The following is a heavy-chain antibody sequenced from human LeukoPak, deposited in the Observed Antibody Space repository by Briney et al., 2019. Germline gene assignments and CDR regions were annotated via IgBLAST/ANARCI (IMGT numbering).Heavy chain of an antibody. V-gene: IGHV3-11*04. D-gene: IGHD3-3*01. CDR1: GFTFSDYY. J-gene: IGHJ4*02. Sequence: GGSLRLSCAASGFTFSDYYMSWIRQAPGKGLEWVSYISHRVSDVQYADSVKGRFTISRDNAKNSLYLQMNSLRAEDTAVYYCAREIFWSGYYSNLHFDYWGQGTLVTVSS. CDR3: AREIFWSGYYSNLHFDY. CDR2: ISHRVSDV.